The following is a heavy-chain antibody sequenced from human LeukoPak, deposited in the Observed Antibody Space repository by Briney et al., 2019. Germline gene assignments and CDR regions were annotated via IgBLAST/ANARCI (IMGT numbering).Heavy chain of an antibody. CDR2: ISYDGSYK. V-gene: IGHV3-30*18. CDR3: AKPAAGRYDS. CDR1: GFIFSSYG. Sequence: PGRSLRLSCAASGFIFSSYGMHWVRQAPGKGLEWVAVISYDGSYKYYADSVKGRFTISRDNSKNTLYLQMSSLRLEDTAVYYCAKPAAGRYDSWGQGALVTVSS. D-gene: IGHD6-13*01. J-gene: IGHJ4*02.